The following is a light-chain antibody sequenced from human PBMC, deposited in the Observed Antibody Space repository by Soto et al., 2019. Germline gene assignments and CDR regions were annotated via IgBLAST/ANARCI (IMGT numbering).Light chain of an antibody. Sequence: QSVLTQPPSASGTPGQRVTISCSGSNSNIGSNTVNWFQHLPGTAPRLLIYNNSQRPSGVPDRFSGSKSGTSASLAISGLQSEDDADYYCASCDASPQAWVFGGGPK. J-gene: IGLJ3*02. CDR1: NSNIGSNT. CDR2: NNS. V-gene: IGLV1-44*01. CDR3: ASCDASPQAWV.